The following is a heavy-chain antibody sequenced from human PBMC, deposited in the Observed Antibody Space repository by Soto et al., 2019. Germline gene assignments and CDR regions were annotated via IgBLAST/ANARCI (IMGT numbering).Heavy chain of an antibody. J-gene: IGHJ4*02. Sequence: SETLSLTCTVSGGSINNDDYYWSWIRQPPGKGLEWIGYIYYSGSTNYNPSLKSRVTISVDTSKNQFSLKLSSVTAADTAVYYCARRYGPGFDYWGQGTLVTVSS. D-gene: IGHD4-17*01. V-gene: IGHV4-61*08. CDR1: GGSINNDDYY. CDR2: IYYSGST. CDR3: ARRYGPGFDY.